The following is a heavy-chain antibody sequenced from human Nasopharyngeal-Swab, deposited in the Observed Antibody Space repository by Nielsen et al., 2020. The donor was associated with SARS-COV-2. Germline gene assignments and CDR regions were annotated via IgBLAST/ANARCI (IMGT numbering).Heavy chain of an antibody. CDR1: GYTFTSYS. J-gene: IGHJ6*02. Sequence: ASVKVSCKASGYTFTSYSMHWVRQAPGQGLEWMGWINTNTGNPTYAQGFTGRFVFSLDTSVSTAYLEISSLKAEDTAVYYCAREAAAAIDYGMDVWRQDTTIT. V-gene: IGHV7-4-1*02. D-gene: IGHD6-13*01. CDR3: AREAAAAIDYGMDV. CDR2: INTNTGNP.